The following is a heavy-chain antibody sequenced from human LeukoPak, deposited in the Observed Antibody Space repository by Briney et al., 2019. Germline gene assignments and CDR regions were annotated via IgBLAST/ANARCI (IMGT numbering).Heavy chain of an antibody. D-gene: IGHD3-22*01. Sequence: ASVKVSCKASGYTFSSFDINWVRQAPGQGLERMGWMNPNSGNSGYAQKFQGRVTMTRNTSIATAYMEVSNLRFDDTAVYYCVDPDRWGQGTLVTVSS. V-gene: IGHV1-8*01. CDR2: MNPNSGNS. CDR1: GYTFSSFD. J-gene: IGHJ1*01. CDR3: VDPDR.